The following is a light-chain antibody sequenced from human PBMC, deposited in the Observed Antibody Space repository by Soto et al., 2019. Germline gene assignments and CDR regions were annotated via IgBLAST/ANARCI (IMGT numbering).Light chain of an antibody. CDR3: QQYGTSRT. V-gene: IGKV3-20*01. Sequence: EIVLTQSPGTLSLSPGERATLSCRASQSVSNNYLAWYQQKPGQAPRLLIYGESNRATGIPDRFSGSGSGTDFTLTISRLEPEDFAVYYCQQYGTSRTFGQGTKVDIK. CDR1: QSVSNNY. J-gene: IGKJ1*01. CDR2: GES.